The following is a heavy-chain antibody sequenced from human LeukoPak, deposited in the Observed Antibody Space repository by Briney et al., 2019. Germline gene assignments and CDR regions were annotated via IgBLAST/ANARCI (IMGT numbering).Heavy chain of an antibody. CDR3: ATGGNFYYSH. Sequence: GGSLRLSCAASGFTFSSYGMHWVRQAPGKGLEWVALIWYDGSNKYYTDSVKGRLTISRDNSKNTLYLQMNSLRAEDTAVYSCATGGNFYYSHWGQGTLVTVSS. D-gene: IGHD4-11*01. V-gene: IGHV3-33*01. CDR2: IWYDGSNK. CDR1: GFTFSSYG. J-gene: IGHJ1*01.